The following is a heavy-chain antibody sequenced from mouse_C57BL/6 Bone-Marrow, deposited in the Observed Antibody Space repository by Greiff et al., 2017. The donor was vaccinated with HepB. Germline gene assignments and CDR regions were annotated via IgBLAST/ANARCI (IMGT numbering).Heavy chain of an antibody. J-gene: IGHJ3*01. CDR3: TTGWLDAY. CDR1: GFNIKDDY. V-gene: IGHV14-4*01. Sequence: EVQLQESGAELVRPGASVKLSCTASGFNIKDDYMPWVKQRPEQGLEWIGWIDPENGDTEYASKFQGKATITADTSSNTAYLQLSSLKSEDTAVYYCTTGWLDAYWGQGTLVTVSA. D-gene: IGHD2-3*01. CDR2: IDPENGDT.